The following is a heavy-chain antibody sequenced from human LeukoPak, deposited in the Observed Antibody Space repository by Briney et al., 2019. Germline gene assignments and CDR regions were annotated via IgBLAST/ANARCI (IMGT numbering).Heavy chain of an antibody. CDR2: INTDGSGT. CDR3: ARDIAAAPYDL. J-gene: IGHJ4*02. Sequence: GGSLRLSCAASGFTFSSYWMHWVRQAPGKGLVWVSRINTDGSGTSYADSVKGRFTISRDNAKATLHLQMNSLRAEDTAVYYCARDIAAAPYDLWGQGTLVTVSS. V-gene: IGHV3-74*01. CDR1: GFTFSSYW. D-gene: IGHD3-22*01.